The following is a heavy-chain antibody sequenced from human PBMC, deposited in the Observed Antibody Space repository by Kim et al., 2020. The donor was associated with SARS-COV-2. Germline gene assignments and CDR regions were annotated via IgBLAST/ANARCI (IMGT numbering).Heavy chain of an antibody. J-gene: IGHJ4*02. D-gene: IGHD3-22*01. V-gene: IGHV4-31*02. Sequence: NPSLKSRVTISVDTSKNQFSLKLSSVTAADTAVYYCARVPITMIVGADYWGQGTLVTVSS. CDR3: ARVPITMIVGADY.